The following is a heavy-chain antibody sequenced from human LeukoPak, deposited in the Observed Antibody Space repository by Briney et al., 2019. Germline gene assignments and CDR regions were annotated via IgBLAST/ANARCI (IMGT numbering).Heavy chain of an antibody. CDR2: ISSSGSTI. Sequence: PGGSLRLSCAASGFTFSDYYMSWIRQAPGKGLEGVSYISSSGSTIYYADSVKGRFTISRDNAKNSLYLQMNSLRAEDTAVYYCARDIVVVPAATTGFDYWGQGTLVTVSS. D-gene: IGHD2-2*01. J-gene: IGHJ4*02. CDR1: GFTFSDYY. CDR3: ARDIVVVPAATTGFDY. V-gene: IGHV3-11*01.